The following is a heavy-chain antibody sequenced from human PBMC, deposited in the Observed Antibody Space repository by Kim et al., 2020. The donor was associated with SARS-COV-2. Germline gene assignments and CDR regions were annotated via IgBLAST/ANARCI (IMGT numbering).Heavy chain of an antibody. J-gene: IGHJ4*02. CDR3: TRGGGGDCHGIDF. Sequence: DTMNSRITITRDNAKNTVYLSMNSLRAEDTGIYYCTRGGGGDCHGIDFWGQGTLVTVSS. V-gene: IGHV3-74*01. D-gene: IGHD2-21*02.